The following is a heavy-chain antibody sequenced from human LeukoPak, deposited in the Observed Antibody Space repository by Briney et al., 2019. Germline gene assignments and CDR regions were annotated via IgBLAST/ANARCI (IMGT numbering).Heavy chain of an antibody. D-gene: IGHD4-17*01. CDR2: ISYDGSNK. CDR3: ASSYYGDYVGVTFDI. CDR1: GFTFSSYA. Sequence: GGSLRLSCAASGFTFSSYAMHWVRQAPGKGLEWVAVISYDGSNKYYADSVKGRFTISRDNSKNTLYLQMNSLRAEDTAVYYCASSYYGDYVGVTFDIWGQGTMVTVSS. V-gene: IGHV3-30*04. J-gene: IGHJ3*02.